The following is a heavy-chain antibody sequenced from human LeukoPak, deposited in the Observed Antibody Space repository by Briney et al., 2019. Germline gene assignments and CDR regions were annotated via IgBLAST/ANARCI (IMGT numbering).Heavy chain of an antibody. CDR3: ARVHRYYGATWGNWFDP. CDR1: GGSFSGYY. J-gene: IGHJ5*02. V-gene: IGHV4-34*01. D-gene: IGHD2/OR15-2a*01. Sequence: NPSETLSLTCAVYGGSFSGYYWSWIRHPPGKGLEWIGEINHSGSTNYNPSLKSRVTISVDTSKNQFSLKLSSVTAADTAVYYCARVHRYYGATWGNWFDPWGQGTLVTVSS. CDR2: INHSGST.